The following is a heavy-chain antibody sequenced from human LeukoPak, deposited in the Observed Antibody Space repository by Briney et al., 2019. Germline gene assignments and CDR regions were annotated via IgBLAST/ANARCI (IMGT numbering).Heavy chain of an antibody. CDR2: ISHEGSYQ. CDR3: ARTREQWQVLDY. Sequence: GGSLRLSCAASGFPFSSYGIHWVRQAPGKGLEWVAVISHEGSYQNYADSVKGRFTISRDNSKNMAFLQMNSLSAEDTAVYYCARTREQWQVLDYRGQGTLVTVSS. D-gene: IGHD6-19*01. CDR1: GFPFSSYG. V-gene: IGHV3-30*03. J-gene: IGHJ4*02.